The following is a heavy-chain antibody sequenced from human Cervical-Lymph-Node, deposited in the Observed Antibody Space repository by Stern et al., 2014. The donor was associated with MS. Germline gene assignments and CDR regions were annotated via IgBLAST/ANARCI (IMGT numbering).Heavy chain of an antibody. CDR2: ISAYNGNT. CDR1: GYTFTSYG. J-gene: IGHJ4*02. CDR3: ARVGFGRYYYDSSGYSY. V-gene: IGHV1-18*04. Sequence: VQLVESGAEVKKPGASVKVSCKASGYTFTSYGISWVRQAPGQGLEWMGWISAYNGNTNYAQKLQGRVTMTTDTSTSTAYMELRSLRSDDTAVYYCARVGFGRYYYDSSGYSYWGQGTLVTVSS. D-gene: IGHD3-22*01.